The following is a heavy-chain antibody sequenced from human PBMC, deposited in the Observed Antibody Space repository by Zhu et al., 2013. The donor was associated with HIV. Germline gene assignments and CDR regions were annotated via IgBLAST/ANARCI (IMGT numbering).Heavy chain of an antibody. V-gene: IGHV1-8*03. CDR3: VRGGYRWAFDI. Sequence: QVQLVQSGAEVKKPGASVKVSCKASGYTFSNYNINWVRQATGQGLEWMGWMNPNSGNTGFAQKFQGRVTITRNTSLRTVYMELSRLRSDDTAVYYCVRGGYRWAFDIWGQGTVVTVSS. CDR2: MNPNSGNT. J-gene: IGHJ3*02. D-gene: IGHD2-8*02. CDR1: GYTFSNYN.